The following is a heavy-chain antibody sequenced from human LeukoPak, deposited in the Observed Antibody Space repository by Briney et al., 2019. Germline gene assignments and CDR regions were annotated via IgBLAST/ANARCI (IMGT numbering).Heavy chain of an antibody. CDR3: AREVGIVGATSSLDY. V-gene: IGHV3-21*01. CDR1: GFTFSTYS. D-gene: IGHD1-26*01. CDR2: MNGRGNYR. J-gene: IGHJ4*02. Sequence: GGSLRPSCAASGFTFSTYSMNWVRQAPGNGLEWVLSMNGRGNYRYYAGSVKGRFTISRDNAKNSLFLQMDSLRVEDTAFYYCAREVGIVGATSSLDYWGQGILVTVSS.